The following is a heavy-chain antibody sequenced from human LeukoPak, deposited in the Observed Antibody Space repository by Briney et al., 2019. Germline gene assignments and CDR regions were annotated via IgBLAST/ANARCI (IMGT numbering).Heavy chain of an antibody. CDR3: ARHEYSGSYYGLSWFDP. CDR2: IYYSGST. D-gene: IGHD1-26*01. J-gene: IGHJ5*02. CDR1: GGSTSSSGYY. Sequence: SETLSLTCTVSGGSTSSSGYYWGWIRQPPGKGLEWIASIYYSGSTYYNPSLKSRVTISVDTSKNQLSLKLSSLTAADTAVYYCARHEYSGSYYGLSWFDPWGQGTLVTVSS. V-gene: IGHV4-39*01.